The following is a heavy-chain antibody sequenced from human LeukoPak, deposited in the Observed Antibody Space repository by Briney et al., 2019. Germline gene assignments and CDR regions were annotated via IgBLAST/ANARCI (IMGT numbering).Heavy chain of an antibody. CDR1: GFSFSSYE. J-gene: IGHJ4*02. CDR2: ISSGSHTI. CDR3: VRKTLTGPVY. D-gene: IGHD3-9*01. Sequence: GGSLRLSCAASGFSFSSYEMNWVRQAPGKGLEWVSYISSGSHTIYYADSVKGRFTISRDNTKNSLYLQMNSLRAEDTAVYYCVRKTLTGPVYWGQGALVTVSS. V-gene: IGHV3-48*03.